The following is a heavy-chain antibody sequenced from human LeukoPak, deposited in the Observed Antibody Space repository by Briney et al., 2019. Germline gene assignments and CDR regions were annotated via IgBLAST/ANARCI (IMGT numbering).Heavy chain of an antibody. CDR1: GFTFSSYN. V-gene: IGHV3-21*01. CDR2: ISSGSSYI. Sequence: GGSLRLSCAASGFTFSSYNMNWVRQAPGKGLEWVSSISSGSSYIYYADSLKGRFTISRDNAKNSLYLQMNSLRAEDTAVYYCARDPGYCSSTSCYGDYSDCWGQGTLVTVSS. D-gene: IGHD2-2*01. J-gene: IGHJ4*02. CDR3: ARDPGYCSSTSCYGDYSDC.